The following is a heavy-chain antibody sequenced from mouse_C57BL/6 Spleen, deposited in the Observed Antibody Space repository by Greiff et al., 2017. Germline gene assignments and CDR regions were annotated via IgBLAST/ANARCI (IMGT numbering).Heavy chain of an antibody. CDR2: IHPNSGST. Sequence: QVQLKQPGAELVKPGASVKLSCKASGYTFTSYWMHWVKQRPGQGLEWIGMIHPNSGSTNYNEKFKSKATLTVDKSSSTAYMQLSSLTSEDSAVYYCARSEASGSSFYAMDYWGQGTSVTVSS. J-gene: IGHJ4*01. V-gene: IGHV1-64*01. CDR3: ARSEASGSSFYAMDY. D-gene: IGHD1-1*01. CDR1: GYTFTSYW.